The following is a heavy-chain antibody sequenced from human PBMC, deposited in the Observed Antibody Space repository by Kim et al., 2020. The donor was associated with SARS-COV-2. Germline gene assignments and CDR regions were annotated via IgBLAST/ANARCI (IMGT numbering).Heavy chain of an antibody. CDR3: ARDGQGWGRYIDY. CDR1: GFTFTSYW. D-gene: IGHD3-16*01. J-gene: IGHJ4*02. CDR2: IKPGGSEI. V-gene: IGHV3-7*01. Sequence: GGSLRLSCTASGFTFTSYWMSWVRQAPGKGLQWVANIKPGGSEIYYVDSVKGRFTISRDNAKNSLYLQMNSLRAEDTAVYYCARDGQGWGRYIDYWGQGT.